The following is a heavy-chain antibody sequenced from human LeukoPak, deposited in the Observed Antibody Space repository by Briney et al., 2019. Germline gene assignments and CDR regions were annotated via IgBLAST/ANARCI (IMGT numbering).Heavy chain of an antibody. J-gene: IGHJ6*03. CDR1: GFTFSSYA. Sequence: GGSLRLSCAASGFTFSSYAMSWVRQAPGKGLEWVSGISGSGGSTYYADSVKGRFTISRDNSKNTLYLQMNSLRAEDTAVYYCAKEGGLYCSSTSCSYYYYMDVWGKGTTVTVSS. CDR3: AKEGGLYCSSTSCSYYYYMDV. V-gene: IGHV3-23*01. CDR2: ISGSGGST. D-gene: IGHD2-2*01.